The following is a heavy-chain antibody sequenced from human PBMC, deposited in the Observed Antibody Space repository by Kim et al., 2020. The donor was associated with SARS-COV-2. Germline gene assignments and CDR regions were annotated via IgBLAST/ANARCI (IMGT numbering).Heavy chain of an antibody. CDR3: AKDGYQSEAPDYYDSSGYDAFDI. D-gene: IGHD3-22*01. V-gene: IGHV3-23*01. Sequence: GGSLRLSCAASGFTFSSYAMSWVRQAPGKGLEWVSAISGSGGSTYYADSVKGRFTISRDNSKNTLYLQMNSLRAEDTAVYYCAKDGYQSEAPDYYDSSGYDAFDIWGQGTMVTVSS. CDR1: GFTFSSYA. J-gene: IGHJ3*02. CDR2: ISGSGGST.